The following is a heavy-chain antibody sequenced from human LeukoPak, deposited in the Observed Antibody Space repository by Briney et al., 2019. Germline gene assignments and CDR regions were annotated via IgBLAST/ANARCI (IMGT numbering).Heavy chain of an antibody. J-gene: IGHJ4*02. Sequence: SETLSLTCTVSGGSISSYYWSWLRQPPGKGLEWIGYIYYSGSTYYNPSLKSRVTISVDTSKNQFSLKLSSVTAADTAVYYCARLGDIVGANHWGQGTLVTVSS. CDR2: IYYSGST. D-gene: IGHD1-26*01. CDR3: ARLGDIVGANH. CDR1: GGSISSYY. V-gene: IGHV4-59*08.